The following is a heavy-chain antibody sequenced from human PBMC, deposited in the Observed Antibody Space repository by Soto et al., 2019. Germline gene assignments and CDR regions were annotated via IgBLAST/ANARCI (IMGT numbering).Heavy chain of an antibody. J-gene: IGHJ4*02. CDR3: AHSDVGSVRGKYFDY. D-gene: IGHD3-10*01. Sequence: QITLKESGPTLVKPTQTLTLTCTFSGFSLSTSGVGVGWIRQPPGKALEWLALIYWDDDKRYSPSLKSRLTITKDNSKNQVGLTMTNMDPVATATYYCAHSDVGSVRGKYFDYWSQGTLVTVSS. V-gene: IGHV2-5*02. CDR2: IYWDDDK. CDR1: GFSLSTSGVG.